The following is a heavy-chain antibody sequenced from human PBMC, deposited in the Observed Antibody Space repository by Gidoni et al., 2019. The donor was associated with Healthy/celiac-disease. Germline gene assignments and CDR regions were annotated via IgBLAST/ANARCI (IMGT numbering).Heavy chain of an antibody. CDR2: IKQDGSEK. J-gene: IGHJ4*02. V-gene: IGHV3-7*01. D-gene: IGHD1-26*01. Sequence: EVQLVESGGGLVEPGASLRLPCAASCFTFRSSWMSWVRQAPGKGLEWVANIKQDGSEKYYVDSVKGRFTISRDNAKNSLYLQMNSLRAEDTAVYYCARERNSGSYYAGGVDYWGQGTLVTVSS. CDR3: ARERNSGSYYAGGVDY. CDR1: CFTFRSSW.